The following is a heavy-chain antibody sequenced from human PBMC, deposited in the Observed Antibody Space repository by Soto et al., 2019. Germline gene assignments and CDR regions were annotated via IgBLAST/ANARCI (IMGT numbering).Heavy chain of an antibody. D-gene: IGHD2-2*01. CDR2: ISYSGRT. Sequence: QVQLQESGPGLVKPSQTLSLTCSVSGDSINSGAYFWTWVRQTPGKGLEWIAYISYSGRTYYNPSLKSRLNISLDTSKNQFSLRLSSVTAADTAVYYCARDWASDTSSTSGRFDPWGQGTLVTVSS. CDR3: ARDWASDTSSTSGRFDP. J-gene: IGHJ5*02. CDR1: GDSINSGAYF. V-gene: IGHV4-31*03.